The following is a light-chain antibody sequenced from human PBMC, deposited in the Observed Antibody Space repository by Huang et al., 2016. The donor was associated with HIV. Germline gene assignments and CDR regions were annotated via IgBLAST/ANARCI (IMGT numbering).Light chain of an antibody. J-gene: IGKJ1*01. CDR3: QQRSNWPRT. CDR1: QSVSSY. Sequence: EIVLTQSPATLSLSPGERATLSCRASQSVSSYLAWYQQKPGQAPRLLFYYASHRATGIPARFSGSGSGTDCTLTISSLEPEDFAVYYCQQRSNWPRTFGQGTKVEIK. CDR2: YAS. V-gene: IGKV3-11*01.